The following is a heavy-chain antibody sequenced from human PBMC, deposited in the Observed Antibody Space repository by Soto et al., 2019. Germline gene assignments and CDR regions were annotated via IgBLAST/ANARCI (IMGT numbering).Heavy chain of an antibody. CDR3: AREPLRVYGMDV. J-gene: IGHJ6*02. CDR1: GGSIGSGDSH. V-gene: IGHV4-30-4*01. Sequence: PSETLSLTCTVSGGSIGSGDSHWSWIRQPPGKGLEWIGYIYYSGSTYYNPSLRSRVTISGDTSKNQFSLKLSSVTAADTAVYYCAREPLRVYGMDVWGQGTTVTVSS. CDR2: IYYSGST.